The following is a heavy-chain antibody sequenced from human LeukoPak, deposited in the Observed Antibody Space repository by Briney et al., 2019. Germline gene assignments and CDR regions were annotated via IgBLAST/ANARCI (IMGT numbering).Heavy chain of an antibody. CDR2: IYHSGST. V-gene: IGHV4-4*02. D-gene: IGHD5-12*01. Sequence: PSGTLSLTCAVSGGSISSSNWWSWVRQPPGKGLEWIGEIYHSGSTNYNPSLKSRVTISVDKSKNQFSLKLSSVTAADTAVYYCARDRVVATIDEIDYYYYYGTDVWGKGTTVTVSS. CDR3: ARDRVVATIDEIDYYYYYGTDV. J-gene: IGHJ6*04. CDR1: GGSISSSNW.